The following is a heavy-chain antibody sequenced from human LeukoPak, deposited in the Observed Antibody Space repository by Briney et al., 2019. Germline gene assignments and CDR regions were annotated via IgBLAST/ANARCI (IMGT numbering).Heavy chain of an antibody. CDR3: ARDTVTTGWFDP. CDR2: IYHSGST. V-gene: IGHV4-38-2*02. J-gene: IGHJ5*02. D-gene: IGHD4-11*01. Sequence: AETLSLTCADSGYSISSGYYWGWIRQPPGKGLEWIGSIYHSGSTYYNPSLKSRVTISVDTSKNQFSLKLSSVTAADTAVYYCARDTVTTGWFDPWGQGTLVTVSS. CDR1: GYSISSGYY.